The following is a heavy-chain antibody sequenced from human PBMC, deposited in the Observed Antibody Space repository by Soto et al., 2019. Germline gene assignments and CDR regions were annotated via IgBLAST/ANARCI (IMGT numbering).Heavy chain of an antibody. CDR2: ISAYNGNK. Sequence: QVQLVQSGAEVKKPGASVKVSCKASGYSFTSYGISWVRQAPGQGLEWMGWISAYNGNKKYAQKLQGRVTMTTDTSTSKAYRELRSLRSDDTAVYYCARDLGQQLVDYWGQGTLVTVSS. D-gene: IGHD6-13*01. CDR1: GYSFTSYG. CDR3: ARDLGQQLVDY. V-gene: IGHV1-18*01. J-gene: IGHJ4*02.